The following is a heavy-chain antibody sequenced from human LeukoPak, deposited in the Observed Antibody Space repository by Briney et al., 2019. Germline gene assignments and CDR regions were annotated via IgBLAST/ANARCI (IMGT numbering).Heavy chain of an antibody. D-gene: IGHD1-26*01. J-gene: IGHJ3*02. CDR2: IYTSGST. CDR3: AGIPVLKRGSLDAFDI. Sequence: SETLSLTCTVSGGSISSYYWSWIRQPPGKGLEWIGYIYTSGSTNYNPSLKSRVTISVDTSKNQFSLKLSSVTAADTAVYYCAGIPVLKRGSLDAFDIWGQGTMVTVSS. CDR1: GGSISSYY. V-gene: IGHV4-4*09.